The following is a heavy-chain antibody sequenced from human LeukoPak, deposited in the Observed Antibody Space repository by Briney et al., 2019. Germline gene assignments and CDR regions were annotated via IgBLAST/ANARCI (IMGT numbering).Heavy chain of an antibody. J-gene: IGHJ6*03. V-gene: IGHV4-39*07. CDR1: GGSISSSSYY. CDR3: ARGRVRGVLTPYYYYYMDV. D-gene: IGHD3-10*01. Sequence: PSETLSLTCTVSGGSISSSSYYWGWIRQPPGKGLEWIGSIYYSGSTYYNPSLKSRVTISVDTSKNQFSLKLSSVTAADTAVYYCARGRVRGVLTPYYYYYMDVWGKGTTVTISS. CDR2: IYYSGST.